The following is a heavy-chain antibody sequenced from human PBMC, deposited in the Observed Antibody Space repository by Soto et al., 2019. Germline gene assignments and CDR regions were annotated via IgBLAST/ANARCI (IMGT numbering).Heavy chain of an antibody. Sequence: QVHLVESGGGVVQRWRSLRLSCSASAFTFSNYAMHWVRQAPGKGLEWVALISYDGNDKFYADSVKGRFTISRDNSQNMLYLQMNSLTTDDTAVYYCASAGSSNWNRYYYYGMDVWGQGTTVTVSS. V-gene: IGHV3-30-3*01. D-gene: IGHD1-20*01. CDR1: AFTFSNYA. CDR2: ISYDGNDK. J-gene: IGHJ6*02. CDR3: ASAGSSNWNRYYYYGMDV.